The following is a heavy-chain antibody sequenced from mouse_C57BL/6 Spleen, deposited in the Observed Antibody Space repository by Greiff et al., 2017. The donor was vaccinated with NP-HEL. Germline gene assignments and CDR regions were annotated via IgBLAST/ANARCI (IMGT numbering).Heavy chain of an antibody. CDR1: GYTFTDYY. Sequence: EVQLQQSGPELVKPGASVKISCKASGYTFTDYYMNWVKQSHGKSLEWIGDINPNNGGTSYNQKFKGKATLTVDKSSSTAYMELRSLTSEDSAVYYCARSAVGLRHAMDYWGQGTSVTVSS. CDR2: INPNNGGT. J-gene: IGHJ4*01. CDR3: ARSAVGLRHAMDY. D-gene: IGHD2-4*01. V-gene: IGHV1-26*01.